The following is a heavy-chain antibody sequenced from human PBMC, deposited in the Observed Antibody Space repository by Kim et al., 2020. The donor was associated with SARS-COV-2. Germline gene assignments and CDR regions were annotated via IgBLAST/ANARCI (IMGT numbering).Heavy chain of an antibody. Sequence: GGSLRLSCAASGFTFSSYGMHWVRQAPGKGLEWVAVISYDGSNKYYVDSVKGRFTISRDNSKNTLYLQMNSLRAEDTAVYYCARDLHLRPSYYGSGSFDYWGQGTLVTVSS. CDR1: GFTFSSYG. V-gene: IGHV3-33*05. CDR3: ARDLHLRPSYYGSGSFDY. J-gene: IGHJ4*02. CDR2: ISYDGSNK. D-gene: IGHD3-10*01.